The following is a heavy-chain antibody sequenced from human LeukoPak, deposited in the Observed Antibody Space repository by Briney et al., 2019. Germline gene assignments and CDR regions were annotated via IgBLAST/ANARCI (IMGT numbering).Heavy chain of an antibody. CDR3: ARSLNNYFDY. J-gene: IGHJ4*02. V-gene: IGHV4-39*07. Sequence: PSETLSLTCTVSGGSISSIDYYWSWIRQPPGKGLEWIGEINHSGSTNYNPSLKSRVTISVDTSKNQFSLKLSSVTAADTAVYYCARSLNNYFDYWGQGTLVTVSS. CDR2: INHSGST. D-gene: IGHD3-16*01. CDR1: GGSISSIDYY.